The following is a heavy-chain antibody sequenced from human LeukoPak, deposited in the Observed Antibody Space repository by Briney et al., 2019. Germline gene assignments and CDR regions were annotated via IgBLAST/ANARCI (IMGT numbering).Heavy chain of an antibody. Sequence: GGSLRLSCTASGFAFDEHGMSWVRQVPGKGLEWVSGINWSGGSTGYADPLRGRFTISRDNAKNSLYLQMDSLKAEDTALYYCARAPITSPFYFDYWGQGTLVTVSS. D-gene: IGHD2-2*01. CDR3: ARAPITSPFYFDY. CDR1: GFAFDEHG. V-gene: IGHV3-20*04. CDR2: INWSGGST. J-gene: IGHJ4*02.